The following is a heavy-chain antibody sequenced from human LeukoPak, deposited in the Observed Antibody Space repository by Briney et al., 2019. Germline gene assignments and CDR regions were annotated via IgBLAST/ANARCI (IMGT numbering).Heavy chain of an antibody. J-gene: IGHJ4*02. CDR2: ISAYNGNT. V-gene: IGHV1-18*01. CDR3: TRDYYDSSGHGPYYFDY. Sequence: VASVKVSCKASGYTFTSYGFSWVRQAPGQGLEWMGWISAYNGNTNYAQKLQGRVTMTTDTSTSTAYMELRSLRSDDTAVYYCTRDYYDSSGHGPYYFDYWGQGTLVTVSS. D-gene: IGHD3-22*01. CDR1: GYTFTSYG.